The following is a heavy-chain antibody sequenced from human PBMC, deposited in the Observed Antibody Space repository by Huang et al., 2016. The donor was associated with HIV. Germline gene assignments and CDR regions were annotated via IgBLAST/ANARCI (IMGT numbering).Heavy chain of an antibody. D-gene: IGHD1-7*01. V-gene: IGHV3-7*01. CDR1: TFTFGAYW. CDR3: ATKTAGMDI. Sequence: VESGGRSVQPGGSIKLSCVGSTFTFGAYWMSWVRQPPRKGLELVANIKQDESEKYYVDSVKGRFNISRDNARKVLFLEMDDLRVEDTAIYFCATKTAGMDIWGQGTTVTVSS. J-gene: IGHJ6*02. CDR2: IKQDESEK.